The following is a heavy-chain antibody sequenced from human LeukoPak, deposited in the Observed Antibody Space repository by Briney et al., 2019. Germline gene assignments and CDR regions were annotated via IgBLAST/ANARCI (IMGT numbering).Heavy chain of an antibody. CDR2: IYTSGST. CDR1: GGSISSYY. J-gene: IGHJ5*02. CDR3: ARHSVAGNWFDP. D-gene: IGHD4-23*01. V-gene: IGHV4-4*09. Sequence: SETLSLTCTVSGGSISSYYWSWIRQPPGKGLEWIGYIYTSGSTNYNPSLKSRVTISVDTSKNQFSLKLSSVTAADTAVYYCARHSVAGNWFDPWGQGTLVTVSS.